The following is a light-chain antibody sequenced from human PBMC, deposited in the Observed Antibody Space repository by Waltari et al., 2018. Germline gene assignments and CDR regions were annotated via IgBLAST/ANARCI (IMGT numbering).Light chain of an antibody. Sequence: EVVLTQSPGTLSFSPGERATLSCRASQTIRGAYLAWYQQRPGQAPRLLIYDSFIRATGIPDRFSGSGSGADFTLTISSLAPEDSAVYFCHQYDTSPQTFGQGTKVSIK. CDR2: DSF. CDR3: HQYDTSPQT. J-gene: IGKJ1*01. V-gene: IGKV3-20*01. CDR1: QTIRGAY.